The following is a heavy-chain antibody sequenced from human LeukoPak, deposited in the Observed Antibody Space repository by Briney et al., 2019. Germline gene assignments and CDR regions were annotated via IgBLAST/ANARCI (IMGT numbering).Heavy chain of an antibody. CDR3: ARAPPNYYYSSGLYGWFDP. Sequence: ASVKVSCKASGYTFTTSGMHWVRQAPGQRLEWMGWINAGNGNTIYSQKFQGRVTITRDTSASTAYMELSSLRSEDTAVYYCARAPPNYYYSSGLYGWFDPWGQGTLPTVSS. D-gene: IGHD3-22*01. J-gene: IGHJ5*02. V-gene: IGHV1-3*01. CDR2: INAGNGNT. CDR1: GYTFTTSG.